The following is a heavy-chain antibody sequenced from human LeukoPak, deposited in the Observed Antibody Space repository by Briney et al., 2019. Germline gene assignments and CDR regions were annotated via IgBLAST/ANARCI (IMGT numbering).Heavy chain of an antibody. CDR3: ARGYCSSTSCYRQVGY. V-gene: IGHV4-59*01. J-gene: IGHJ4*02. Sequence: SETLSLTCTVSGGSISSYYWSWIRQPPGKGLECIRYIYYSGSTNYNPSLKSRVTISVDTSKNQFSLKLSSVTAADTAVYYCARGYCSSTSCYRQVGYWGQGTLVTVSS. CDR1: GGSISSYY. D-gene: IGHD2-2*02. CDR2: IYYSGST.